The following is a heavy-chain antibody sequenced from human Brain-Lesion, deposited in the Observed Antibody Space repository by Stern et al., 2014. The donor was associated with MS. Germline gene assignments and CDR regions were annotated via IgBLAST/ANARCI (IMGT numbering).Heavy chain of an antibody. D-gene: IGHD5-18*01. J-gene: IGHJ4*02. V-gene: IGHV3-53*01. Sequence: EVQLEESGGGLIQPGGTLRLSCAASGFTVSTNFMSWVRQAQGKGMEWASLMYSRGGTNYADSVKGRFTISRDSSKNTLYLQMSDLRAEDTAVYYCARKTDTAVGGDYWGPGTLVTVSS. CDR1: GFTVSTNF. CDR3: ARKTDTAVGGDY. CDR2: MYSRGGT.